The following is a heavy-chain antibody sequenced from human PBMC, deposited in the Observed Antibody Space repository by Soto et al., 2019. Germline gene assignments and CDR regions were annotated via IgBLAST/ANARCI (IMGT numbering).Heavy chain of an antibody. Sequence: SETLSLTCTVSGGSISSYYWSWIRQPPGKGLEWIGYIYYSGSTNYNPSLKSRVTISVDTSKNQFSLKLSSVTAADTAVYYCARRYCSGGSCYGINAFDLWGQGTMVTVSS. V-gene: IGHV4-59*01. CDR1: GGSISSYY. CDR2: IYYSGST. CDR3: ARRYCSGGSCYGINAFDL. D-gene: IGHD2-15*01. J-gene: IGHJ3*01.